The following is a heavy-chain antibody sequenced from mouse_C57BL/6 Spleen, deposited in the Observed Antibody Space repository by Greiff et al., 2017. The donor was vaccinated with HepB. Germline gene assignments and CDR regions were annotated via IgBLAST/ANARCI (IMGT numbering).Heavy chain of an antibody. CDR1: GYAFSSSW. CDR2: IYPGDGDT. J-gene: IGHJ2*01. D-gene: IGHD1-1*01. CDR3: ERDYGSSFYYFDY. Sequence: QVQLQQSGPELVKPGASVKISCKASGYAFSSSWLNWVKQRPGKGLEWIGRIYPGDGDTNYNGKFKGKATLTADKSSSTAYMQLSSLTSEDSAVYFCERDYGSSFYYFDYWGQGTTLTVSS. V-gene: IGHV1-82*01.